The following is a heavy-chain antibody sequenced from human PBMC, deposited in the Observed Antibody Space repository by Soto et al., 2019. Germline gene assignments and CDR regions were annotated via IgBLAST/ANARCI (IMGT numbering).Heavy chain of an antibody. J-gene: IGHJ4*02. V-gene: IGHV3-23*01. D-gene: IGHD2-2*02. CDR3: ANAISSTTSDHY. CDR1: GFTFISYA. Sequence: GGSLRLSCAASGFTFISYAMSWVLQASGKGLEWVSAISGSGGSTYYADSVKGRFTISRDNSKNTLYLQMNSLRAEDTAVYYCANAISSTTSDHYFGQGTLVTVSS. CDR2: ISGSGGST.